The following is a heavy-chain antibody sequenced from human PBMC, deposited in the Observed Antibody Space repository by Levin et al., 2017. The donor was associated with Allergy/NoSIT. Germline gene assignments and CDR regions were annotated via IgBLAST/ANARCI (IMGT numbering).Heavy chain of an antibody. CDR3: ASAFLGGAGTMY. J-gene: IGHJ4*02. V-gene: IGHV3-21*01. D-gene: IGHD6-19*01. CDR1: GFTFSSYN. CDR2: ISTRSSYI. Sequence: GESLKISCAASGFTFSSYNMNWVRQAPGMGLEWVSSISTRSSYIYYADSVKGRFTISRDNAKNSLYLQMNSLRAEDTAVYYCASAFLGGAGTMYWGQGTLVTVSS.